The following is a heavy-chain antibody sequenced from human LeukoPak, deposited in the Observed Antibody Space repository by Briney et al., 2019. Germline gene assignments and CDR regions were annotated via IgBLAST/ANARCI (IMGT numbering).Heavy chain of an antibody. V-gene: IGHV3-7*01. Sequence: GSLRLSCEASGFRFGGFWMNWVRQAPGKGPERVANINQDGSEKLYVDSVKGRFTISRDNAKNSLYLQMNSLRVEDTAVYYCTRDVREAYDIWGHGTVVTVSS. CDR1: GFRFGGFW. CDR3: TRDVREAYDI. CDR2: INQDGSEK. J-gene: IGHJ3*02. D-gene: IGHD3-16*01.